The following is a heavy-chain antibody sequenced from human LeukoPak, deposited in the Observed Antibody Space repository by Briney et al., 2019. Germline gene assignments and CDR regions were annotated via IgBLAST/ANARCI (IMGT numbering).Heavy chain of an antibody. Sequence: PSETLSLTCTVSGGSISSYYWSWIRQPPGKGLEWLGYIYYSGSTNYNPSLKSRVTISVDTSKNQFSLKLSSVTAADTAVYYCARDSSTYYYDSSGYYYFSDGAFDIWGQGTMVTVSS. CDR1: GGSISSYY. J-gene: IGHJ3*02. CDR3: ARDSSTYYYDSSGYYYFSDGAFDI. CDR2: IYYSGST. V-gene: IGHV4-59*01. D-gene: IGHD3-22*01.